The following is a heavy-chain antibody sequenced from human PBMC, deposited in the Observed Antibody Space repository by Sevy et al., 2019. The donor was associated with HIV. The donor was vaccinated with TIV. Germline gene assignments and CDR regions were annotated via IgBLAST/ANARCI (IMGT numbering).Heavy chain of an antibody. CDR2: MSHDGNYK. J-gene: IGHJ4*02. V-gene: IGHV3-30*04. Sequence: GGFLRLSCAASGFTFSDYDMHWVRQAPGKGLEWVEVMSHDGNYKNHADAVKVRFTISRDNFKNTLYLQMNSLRVEDTAVYFCARLFSCGGDCYYLDYWGQGAPVTVSS. CDR3: ARLFSCGGDCYYLDY. CDR1: GFTFSDYD. D-gene: IGHD2-21*02.